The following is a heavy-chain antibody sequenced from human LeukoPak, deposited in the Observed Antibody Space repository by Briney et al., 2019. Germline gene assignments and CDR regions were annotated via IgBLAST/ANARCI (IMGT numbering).Heavy chain of an antibody. Sequence: GGSLRLTCVASGFTFSSYAMSWVRQAPGKGLEWVSTISGIGGSTYYADFLKGRFTISRDNSKNTLYLQMNSLRAEDTAVYYCAKGPQWPVYFDYWGEGPLVTVSS. CDR3: AKGPQWPVYFDY. J-gene: IGHJ4*02. CDR2: ISGIGGST. V-gene: IGHV3-23*01. CDR1: GFTFSSYA. D-gene: IGHD6-19*01.